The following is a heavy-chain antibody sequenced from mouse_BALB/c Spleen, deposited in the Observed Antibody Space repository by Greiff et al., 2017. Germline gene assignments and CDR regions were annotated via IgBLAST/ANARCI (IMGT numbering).Heavy chain of an antibody. Sequence: VQLQQSGAELVKPGASVKLSCTASGFNIKDTYMHWVKQRPEQGLEWIGRIDPANGNTKYDPKFQGKATITADTSSNTAYLQLSSLTSEDTAVYYCARVPLYYGYEYFDVWGEGTTVTVSS. CDR3: ARVPLYYGYEYFDV. D-gene: IGHD1-2*01. V-gene: IGHV14-3*02. CDR2: IDPANGNT. CDR1: GFNIKDTY. J-gene: IGHJ1*01.